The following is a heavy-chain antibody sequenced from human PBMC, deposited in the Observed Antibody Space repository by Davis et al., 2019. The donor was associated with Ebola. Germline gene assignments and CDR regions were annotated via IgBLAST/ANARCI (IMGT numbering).Heavy chain of an antibody. CDR3: ATSESFFDYAAYFHY. CDR1: GFPFSSYT. Sequence: GGSLRLSCAAPGFPFSSYTMNWVRQAPGKGLEWVSSISSDGSYIFYADSAKGRFTISRDNAKNSLYLQMNSLKAEDTAVYFCATSESFFDYAAYFHYWGQGTLLTVSS. J-gene: IGHJ4*02. V-gene: IGHV3-21*06. D-gene: IGHD3-16*01. CDR2: ISSDGSYI.